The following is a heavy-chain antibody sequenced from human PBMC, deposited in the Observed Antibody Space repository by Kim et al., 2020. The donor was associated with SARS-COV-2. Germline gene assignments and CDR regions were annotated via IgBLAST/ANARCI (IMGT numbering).Heavy chain of an antibody. V-gene: IGHV4-59*01. Sequence: LKSRVTISVDTSKNQFSLKLSSVTAADTAVYYCARVSDDYVWGSFGAFDIWGQGTMVTVSS. CDR3: ARVSDDYVWGSFGAFDI. D-gene: IGHD3-16*01. J-gene: IGHJ3*02.